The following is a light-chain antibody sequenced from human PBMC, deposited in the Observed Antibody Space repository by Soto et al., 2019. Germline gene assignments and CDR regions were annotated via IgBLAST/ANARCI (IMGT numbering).Light chain of an antibody. CDR3: QHYNNWPPWT. CDR1: QSVNNN. J-gene: IGKJ1*01. Sequence: EIVLTQSPATLTVSPGERATLSCRASQSVNNNLAWYQQKPGQAPRLLIYGASTRATGIPARFSGSGSGIDFTLTINSLQSEDFAVYYCQHYNNWPPWTFGQGTEVEV. CDR2: GAS. V-gene: IGKV3-15*01.